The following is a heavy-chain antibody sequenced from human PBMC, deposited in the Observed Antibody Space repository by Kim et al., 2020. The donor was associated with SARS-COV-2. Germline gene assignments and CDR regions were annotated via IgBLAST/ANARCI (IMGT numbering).Heavy chain of an antibody. Sequence: GGSLRLSCAASGFTFSSYAMNWVRQAPGKGLEWVSIITGSGGSIYYADSVKGRFTISRDNSENTLYLQMNSLRAEDTAVYYCAKRASYCSGSGCHKDGMDVWGQGTTVTVSS. V-gene: IGHV3-23*01. J-gene: IGHJ6*02. D-gene: IGHD2-15*01. CDR2: ITGSGGSI. CDR1: GFTFSSYA. CDR3: AKRASYCSGSGCHKDGMDV.